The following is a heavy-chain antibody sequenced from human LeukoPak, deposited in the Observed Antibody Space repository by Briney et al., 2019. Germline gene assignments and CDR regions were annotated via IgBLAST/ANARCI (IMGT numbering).Heavy chain of an antibody. CDR2: IYYSGST. CDR1: GGSISSISYY. D-gene: IGHD5-24*01. J-gene: IGHJ4*02. CDR3: ARVRDGYNRNWAY. V-gene: IGHV4-39*02. Sequence: SETLSLTCTVSGGSISSISYYWGWIRQPPGKGLEWIGSIYYSGSTYYNPSLKSRVTISVDTSKNHLSLKLSSVTAADTAVYYCARVRDGYNRNWAYWGQGTLVTVSS.